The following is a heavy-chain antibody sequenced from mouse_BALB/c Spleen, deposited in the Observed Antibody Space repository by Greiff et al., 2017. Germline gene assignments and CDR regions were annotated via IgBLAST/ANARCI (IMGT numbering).Heavy chain of an antibody. CDR3: TREEDGNPQFAY. CDR1: GYTFTSYW. CDR2: IYPGNSDT. J-gene: IGHJ3*01. Sequence: EVQLQQSGTVLARPGASVKMSCKASGYTFTSYWMHWVKQRPGQGLEWIGAIYPGNSDTSYNQKFKGKAKLTAVTSTSTAYMELSSLTNEDSAVYYCTREEDGNPQFAYWGQGTLVTVSA. D-gene: IGHD2-1*01. V-gene: IGHV1-5*01.